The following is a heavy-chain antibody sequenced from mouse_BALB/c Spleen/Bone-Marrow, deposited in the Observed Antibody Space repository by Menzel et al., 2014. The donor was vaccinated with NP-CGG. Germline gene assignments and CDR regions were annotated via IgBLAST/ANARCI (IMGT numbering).Heavy chain of an antibody. Sequence: DVKLQESGPGLVKPSQTVSLTCTVTVISITTGNYRWSWIRQFPGNKLEWIGDIYYSGTITYNPSLTSRTTITRDTSKIQFFLEMNSLTAEDTATYYCARYGNYFDYWGQGTTLTVSS. CDR1: VISITTGNYR. CDR2: IYYSGTI. J-gene: IGHJ2*01. CDR3: ARYGNYFDY. V-gene: IGHV3-5*02. D-gene: IGHD2-1*01.